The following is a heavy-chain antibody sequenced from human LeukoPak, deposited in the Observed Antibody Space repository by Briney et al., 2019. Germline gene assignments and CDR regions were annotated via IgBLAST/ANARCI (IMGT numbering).Heavy chain of an antibody. CDR3: ARGDYIWGSYRYTNAFDI. V-gene: IGHV4-59*01. D-gene: IGHD3-16*02. Sequence: SETLSLTCTVSGGSISSYYWSWIRQPPGKGVGWIGYIYYSGSTNYNPSLKSRVTISVDTSKNQFSLKLSSVTAADTAVYYCARGDYIWGSYRYTNAFDIWGQGTMVTVSS. J-gene: IGHJ3*02. CDR1: GGSISSYY. CDR2: IYYSGST.